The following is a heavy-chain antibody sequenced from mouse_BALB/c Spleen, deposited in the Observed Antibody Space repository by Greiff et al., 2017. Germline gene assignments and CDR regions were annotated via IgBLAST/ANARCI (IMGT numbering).Heavy chain of an antibody. CDR1: GFTFNTYA. D-gene: IGHD2-1*01. CDR2: LRSKSNNYAT. J-gene: IGHJ3*01. CDR3: VPIYYGNYGWFAY. Sequence: GGGLVPPTGSLTLSCAASGFTFNTYAMNWVRQAPGKGLEWFARLRSKSNNYATYYADSVKDRVTISRDDSQSMLYLQMNNLKTEDTAMYYCVPIYYGNYGWFAYGGQGTLVTVSA. V-gene: IGHV10-1*02.